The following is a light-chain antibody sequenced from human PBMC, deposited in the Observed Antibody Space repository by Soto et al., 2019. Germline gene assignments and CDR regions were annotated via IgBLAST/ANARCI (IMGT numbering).Light chain of an antibody. CDR3: QQYNNYPRT. CDR2: DAS. V-gene: IGKV1-5*01. CDR1: ESIRTW. Sequence: DIQMTQSRSTLSASIGDRVTMGFRASESIRTWLAWYQHKPGKAPKFLIYDASSLESGVPSRFSGSGSGTEFTLTISNLQPDDFATYFCQQYNNYPRTFGQGTKVDIK. J-gene: IGKJ1*01.